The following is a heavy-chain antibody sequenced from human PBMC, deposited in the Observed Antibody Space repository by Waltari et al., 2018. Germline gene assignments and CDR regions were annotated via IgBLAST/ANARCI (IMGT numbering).Heavy chain of an antibody. D-gene: IGHD6-13*01. CDR1: GFTVSSNY. CDR3: AKDLGPPGQLFDY. Sequence: EVQLVESGGGLIQPGGSLRLSCAASGFTVSSNYMSWVRQAPGKGLGWVSVIYSGGSTYYADSVKGRFTISRDNSKNTLYLQMNSLRAEDTAVYYCAKDLGPPGQLFDYWGQGTLVTVSS. V-gene: IGHV3-66*03. CDR2: IYSGGST. J-gene: IGHJ4*02.